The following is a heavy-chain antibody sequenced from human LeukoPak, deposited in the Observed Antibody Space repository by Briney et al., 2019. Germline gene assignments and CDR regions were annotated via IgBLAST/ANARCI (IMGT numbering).Heavy chain of an antibody. D-gene: IGHD2-15*01. CDR3: ARDHGPLYCSGGSCYDSDAFDI. V-gene: IGHV4-31*03. J-gene: IGHJ3*02. Sequence: SQTLSLTCTVSGGSISSGGYYWRWIRQHPGKGLEWIGYIYYSGSTYYNPSLKSRVTISVDTSKNQFSLKLSSVTAADTAVYYCARDHGPLYCSGGSCYDSDAFDIWGQGTMVTVSS. CDR1: GGSISSGGYY. CDR2: IYYSGST.